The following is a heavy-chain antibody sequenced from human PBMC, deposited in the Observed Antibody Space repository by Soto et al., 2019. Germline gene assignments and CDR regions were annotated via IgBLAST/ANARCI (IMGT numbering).Heavy chain of an antibody. CDR1: GGSFSGYY. D-gene: IGHD3-10*01. CDR2: INHSGST. CDR3: ARGGSLWFGELGYYMDV. Sequence: SETLSLTCAVYGGSFSGYYWSWIRQPPGKGLEWIGEINHSGSTNYNPSLKSRVTISVDTSKNQFSLKLSSVTAADTAVYYCARGGSLWFGELGYYMDVWGKGTTVTVSS. V-gene: IGHV4-34*01. J-gene: IGHJ6*03.